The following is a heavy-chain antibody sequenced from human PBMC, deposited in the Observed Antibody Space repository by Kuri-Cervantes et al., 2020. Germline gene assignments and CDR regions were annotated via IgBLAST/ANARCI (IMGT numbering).Heavy chain of an antibody. D-gene: IGHD3-10*02. CDR3: ARRMSGYESAFDI. J-gene: IGHJ3*02. CDR1: GYRFTNYW. Sequence: GESLKISCKGSGYRFTNYWIGWVRQMPGKGLEWMGIVYPGDSDTRYRPSFQGQVTISADKSISTAHLQWRSLKASDTAMYYCARRMSGYESAFDIWGQGTMVTVSS. CDR2: VYPGDSDT. V-gene: IGHV5-51*01.